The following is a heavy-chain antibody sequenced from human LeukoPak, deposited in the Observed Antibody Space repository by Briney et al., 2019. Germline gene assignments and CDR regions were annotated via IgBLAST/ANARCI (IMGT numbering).Heavy chain of an antibody. V-gene: IGHV3-23*01. CDR1: GFTFSSSA. D-gene: IGHD2-2*01. Sequence: SGGSLRLSCAASGFTFSSSAMSWVRQAPGKGLEWVSSITAAGGGANYPDSVKGRFTISRDNSKNTLYLQMNSLRAEDTAIHYCAKDGDWRPAADWGQGTLVTVSS. J-gene: IGHJ4*02. CDR3: AKDGDWRPAAD. CDR2: ITAAGGGA.